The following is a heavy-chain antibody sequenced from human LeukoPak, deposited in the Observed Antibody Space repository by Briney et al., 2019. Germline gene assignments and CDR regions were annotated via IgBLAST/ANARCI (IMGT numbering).Heavy chain of an antibody. CDR1: GFTFSFYA. J-gene: IGHJ4*02. D-gene: IGHD6-19*01. Sequence: QPGRSLRLSCAASGFTFSFYAMTWVRQAPGKGLEWVSAISDSGGSTYYADSMKGRFTISRDNSKNTLYLHMSSLRAEDTAVYYCAKRIGSSGWLYYFDYWGQGTLVTVSS. V-gene: IGHV3-23*01. CDR2: ISDSGGST. CDR3: AKRIGSSGWLYYFDY.